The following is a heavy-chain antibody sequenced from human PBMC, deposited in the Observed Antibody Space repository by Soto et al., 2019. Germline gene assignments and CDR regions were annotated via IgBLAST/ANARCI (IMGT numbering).Heavy chain of an antibody. Sequence: EVQLLESGGGLVQPGGSLRLSCAASGFTFSSYAMSWVRQAPGKRLEWVSAISGSGGSTYYADSVKGRFTISRDNSKNTLYRQMNSLRAEATAVYYCANERVVGAAYDYGDYWGQGTLVTVSS. CDR3: ANERVVGAAYDYGDY. V-gene: IGHV3-23*01. CDR1: GFTFSSYA. J-gene: IGHJ4*02. D-gene: IGHD3-16*01. CDR2: ISGSGGST.